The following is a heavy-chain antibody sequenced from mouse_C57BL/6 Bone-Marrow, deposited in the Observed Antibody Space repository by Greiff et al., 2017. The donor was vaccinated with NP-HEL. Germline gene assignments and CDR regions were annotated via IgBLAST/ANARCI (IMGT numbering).Heavy chain of an antibody. CDR1: GYTFTSYW. D-gene: IGHD4-1*01. CDR3: AGCGTGNDY. Sequence: VQLQQPGAELVMPGASVKLSCKASGYTFTSYWMHWVKQRPGQGLEWIGEIDPSDSYTNYNQKFKGKSTLTVDKSSSTAYMQLSSLTSEDSAVYYCAGCGTGNDYWGQGTTLTVSS. V-gene: IGHV1-69*01. J-gene: IGHJ2*01. CDR2: IDPSDSYT.